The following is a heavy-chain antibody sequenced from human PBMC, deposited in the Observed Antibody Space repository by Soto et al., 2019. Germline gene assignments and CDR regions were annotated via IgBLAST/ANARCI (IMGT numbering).Heavy chain of an antibody. V-gene: IGHV1-69*01. CDR3: AVGFKVDYYSLDV. CDR2: VIPMFGTA. Sequence: QVQLEQSGAEVRKPGSSVKVSCRSSGGIFTATAISWVRQAPGQGPEWMGGVIPMFGTANYPQRFQGRVTITADESTNTAYMQLSSLRSEDTAVYFCAVGFKVDYYSLDVWGQGTTVTVSS. J-gene: IGHJ6*02. D-gene: IGHD5-18*01. CDR1: GGIFTATA.